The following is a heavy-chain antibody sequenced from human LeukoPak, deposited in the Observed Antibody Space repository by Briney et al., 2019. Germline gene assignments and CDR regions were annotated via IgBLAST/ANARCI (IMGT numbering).Heavy chain of an antibody. D-gene: IGHD2-2*01. CDR1: GFTFSGYA. V-gene: IGHV3-23*01. J-gene: IGHJ5*02. CDR3: ARDGADIVVVPAAMPAYWFDP. Sequence: GGSLRLSCAAPGFTFSGYAMSWVRQAPGKGLGWVSAIYAIGVTTYYADSVKGRFTISRDNSKNTLYLQMNSLRVEDTAVYYCARDGADIVVVPAAMPAYWFDPWGQGTLVTVSS. CDR2: IYAIGVTT.